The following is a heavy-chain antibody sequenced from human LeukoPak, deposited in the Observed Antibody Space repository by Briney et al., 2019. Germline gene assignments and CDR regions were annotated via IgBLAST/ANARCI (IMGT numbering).Heavy chain of an antibody. D-gene: IGHD6-19*01. V-gene: IGHV3-48*02. CDR2: ISSWSSTI. CDR1: GFTFSSYS. Sequence: GGTLRLSCAASGFTFSSYSMNWVRQAPGKGLEWVSYISSWSSTISYADSVKGRFTISRDNARNSLYLQMNSLRDEDTAVYYCARDPISSGYYFDYWGQGTLVTASS. J-gene: IGHJ4*02. CDR3: ARDPISSGYYFDY.